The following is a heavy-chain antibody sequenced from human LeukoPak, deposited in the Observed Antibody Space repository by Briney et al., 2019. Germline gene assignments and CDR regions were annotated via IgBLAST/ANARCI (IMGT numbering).Heavy chain of an antibody. J-gene: IGHJ4*02. CDR2: INPNSGGT. Sequence: ASVKVSCKASGYTFTGYNMHWVRQAPGQGLEWMGWINPNSGGTNYAEKFQGRVTMTRDTSISTAYMELTRLRSDDTAVYYCARGAAVTTIDYWGQGTLVTVSS. V-gene: IGHV1-2*02. D-gene: IGHD5-12*01. CDR3: ARGAAVTTIDY. CDR1: GYTFTGYN.